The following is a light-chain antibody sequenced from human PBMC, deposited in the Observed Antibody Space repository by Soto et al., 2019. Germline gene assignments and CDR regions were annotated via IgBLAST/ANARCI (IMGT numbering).Light chain of an antibody. CDR3: SSYTSSSTYV. CDR1: SSDVGGYKY. CDR2: EVS. V-gene: IGLV2-14*01. J-gene: IGLJ1*01. Sequence: QSALTQPASVSGSPGQSITISCTGTSSDVGGYKYVSWNQQHPGKAPKLMIYEVSNRPSGVSNRFSGSKSGNTASLTISGLQAEDEADYYCSSYTSSSTYVFGTGTKV.